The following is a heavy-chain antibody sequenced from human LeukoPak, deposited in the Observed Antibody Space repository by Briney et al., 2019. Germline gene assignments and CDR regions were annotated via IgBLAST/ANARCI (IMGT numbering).Heavy chain of an antibody. CDR1: GFSFSSYW. J-gene: IGHJ4*02. CDR2: IRSDGSST. V-gene: IGHV3-74*01. Sequence: SGGSLRLSCAASGFSFSSYWMYWVRQAPGKGLVWLSRIRSDGSSTSYADSVKGRFTISRDNAKNTLYLQVNSLRAEDTAVYYCATDGRSSGWYGFDYWGQGILVTVSS. CDR3: ATDGRSSGWYGFDY. D-gene: IGHD6-19*01.